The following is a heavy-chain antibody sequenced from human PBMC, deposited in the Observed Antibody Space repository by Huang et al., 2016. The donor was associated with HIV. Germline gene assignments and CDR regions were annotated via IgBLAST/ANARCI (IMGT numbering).Heavy chain of an antibody. CDR2: CIPLHDTT. CDR1: GGTVSSFS. V-gene: IGHV1-69*13. Sequence: QVQLVQSGAEMKKSGSSVKVSCKASGGTVSSFSFTWVRQAPGHGLEWMVGCIPLHDTTALPQKFRASVTLTADESTNTAFMERSGLTSQDTAVYYCARGVGNSNRGFDIWGQGTLVTVS. J-gene: IGHJ4*02. D-gene: IGHD5-18*01. CDR3: ARGVGNSNRGFDI.